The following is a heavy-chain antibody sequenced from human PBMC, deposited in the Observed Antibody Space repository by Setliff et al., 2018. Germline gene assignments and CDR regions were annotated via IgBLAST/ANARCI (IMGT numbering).Heavy chain of an antibody. V-gene: IGHV1-18*03. J-gene: IGHJ3*02. CDR3: ARDSPTVVTHIRAFDI. Sequence: GASVKVSCKASGYTFTNYGISWVRQAPGQGLEWMGWISASNGNTNSAQKLQGRVTMTTDTSTSTAYMELRSLRSDDMAVYYCARDSPTVVTHIRAFDIWGQGTMVTVSS. CDR2: ISASNGNT. CDR1: GYTFTNYG. D-gene: IGHD4-17*01.